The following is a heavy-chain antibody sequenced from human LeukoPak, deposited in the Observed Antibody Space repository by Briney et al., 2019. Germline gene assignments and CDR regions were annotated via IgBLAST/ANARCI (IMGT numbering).Heavy chain of an antibody. CDR1: GYSISSSNW. Sequence: SETLSLTCAVSGYSISSSNWWGWIRQPPGKGLEWIGYIYYSGSTYYNPSLKSRVTMSVDTSKNQFSLKLSSVTAADTAVYYCARVSGSYFDYWGQGTLVTVSS. J-gene: IGHJ4*02. V-gene: IGHV4-28*03. CDR2: IYYSGST. CDR3: ARVSGSYFDY. D-gene: IGHD1-26*01.